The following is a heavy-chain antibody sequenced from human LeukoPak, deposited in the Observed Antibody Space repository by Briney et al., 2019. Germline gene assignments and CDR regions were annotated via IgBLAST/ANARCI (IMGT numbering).Heavy chain of an antibody. CDR2: IYTSGST. J-gene: IGHJ3*02. CDR1: GGSISSYY. CDR3: ARQFNRGDDAFYI. D-gene: IGHD1-14*01. Sequence: SETLSLTCTVSGGSISSYYWSWIRQPAGKGLEWIGRIYTSGSTNCNPSLKSRVTMSVDTSKNQFSLKLSSVTAADTAVYYCARQFNRGDDAFYILGQGTMVTVSS. V-gene: IGHV4-4*07.